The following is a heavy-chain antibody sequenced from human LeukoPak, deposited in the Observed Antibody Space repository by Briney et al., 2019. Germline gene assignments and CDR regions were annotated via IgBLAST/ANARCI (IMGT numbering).Heavy chain of an antibody. CDR2: INPNSGGT. CDR3: ARDLDIEEYCSSTSCQSF. V-gene: IGHV1-2*06. J-gene: IGHJ4*02. CDR1: GYTFTGYY. Sequence: ASVKVSCKASGYTFTGYYMHWVRQAPGQGLEWMGRINPNSGGTNYAQKFQGRVTMTRDTSISTAYMELSRLRSDDTAVYYCARDLDIEEYCSSTSCQSFWGQGTLVTVSS. D-gene: IGHD2-2*01.